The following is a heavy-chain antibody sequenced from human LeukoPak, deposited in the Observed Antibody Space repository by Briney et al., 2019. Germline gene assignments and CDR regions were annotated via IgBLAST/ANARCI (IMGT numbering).Heavy chain of an antibody. CDR3: AKSVTTGGYYYYYGMDV. J-gene: IGHJ6*02. CDR2: ISYDGSNK. Sequence: PGRSLRLSCAASGFTFSSYGMHWVRQAPGKGLEWVAVISYDGSNKYYADSVKGRFTISRDNSKNTLYLQMNSLRAEDTAVYYCAKSVTTGGYYYYYGMDVWGQGTTVTVSS. CDR1: GFTFSSYG. D-gene: IGHD3-3*01. V-gene: IGHV3-30*18.